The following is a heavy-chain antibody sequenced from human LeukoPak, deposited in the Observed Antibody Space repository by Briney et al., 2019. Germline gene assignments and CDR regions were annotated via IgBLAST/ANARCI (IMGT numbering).Heavy chain of an antibody. CDR3: ARDGFTIFGVVIIRDYYYYMDV. V-gene: IGHV1-18*01. CDR2: VSAYNGNT. Sequence: ASVKVSCKASGYTFTSYGISWVRQAPGQGLEWMGWVSAYNGNTNYAQKLQGRVTMTTDTSTSTAYMELRSLRSDDTAVYYCARDGFTIFGVVIIRDYYYYMDVWGKGTTVTVPS. D-gene: IGHD3-3*01. CDR1: GYTFTSYG. J-gene: IGHJ6*03.